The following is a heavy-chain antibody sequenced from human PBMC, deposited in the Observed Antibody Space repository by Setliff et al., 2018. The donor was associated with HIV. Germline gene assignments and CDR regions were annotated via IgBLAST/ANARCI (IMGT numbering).Heavy chain of an antibody. CDR1: GYSSTGYD. V-gene: IGHV1-8*01. CDR3: ARPSHVYGDNGPLGY. D-gene: IGHD2-21*01. Sequence: ASVKVSCKTSGYSSTGYDINWVRQATGQGLEWMAWMNPSTGEIGYAQKFQGRLTMTRDSSISTAYMELRGLRSEDTAIYYCARPSHVYGDNGPLGYWGQGTLVTVSS. J-gene: IGHJ4*02. CDR2: MNPSTGEI.